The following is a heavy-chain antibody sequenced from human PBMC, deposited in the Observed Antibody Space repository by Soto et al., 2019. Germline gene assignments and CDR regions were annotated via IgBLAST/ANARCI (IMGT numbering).Heavy chain of an antibody. CDR1: GGSFRGYY. D-gene: IGHD3-9*01. Sequence: QVQLQQWGAGLLKPSETLSLTCAVYGGSFRGYYWSWIRQPQGRGLGWIGEINNSGSTNYNPSLKSRVTISVDTSKNQFSLKLSSVTAADTAVYYCARVIKNFYDILTGYTAFDYWGQGTLVTVSS. CDR2: INNSGST. V-gene: IGHV4-34*01. J-gene: IGHJ4*02. CDR3: ARVIKNFYDILTGYTAFDY.